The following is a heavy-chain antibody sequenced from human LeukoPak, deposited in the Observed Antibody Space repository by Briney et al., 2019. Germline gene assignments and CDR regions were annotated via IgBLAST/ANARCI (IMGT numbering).Heavy chain of an antibody. CDR3: ARDFYDSSGSISDY. CDR2: INPNSGGT. D-gene: IGHD3-22*01. J-gene: IGHJ4*02. CDR1: GYTFTGYY. V-gene: IGHV1-2*02. Sequence: ASVKVSCKASGYTFTGYYMHWVRQAPGQGLEWMGWINPNSGGTNYAQKFQGRVTMTRDTSISTAYMELSRLRSDYTAVYYCARDFYDSSGSISDYWGGGTVVTVSS.